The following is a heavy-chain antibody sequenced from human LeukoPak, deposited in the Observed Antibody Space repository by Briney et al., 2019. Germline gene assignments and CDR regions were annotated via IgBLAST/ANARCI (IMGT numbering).Heavy chain of an antibody. J-gene: IGHJ3*02. CDR3: ATDRYSSSSQGDDAFDI. D-gene: IGHD6-6*01. V-gene: IGHV1-24*01. CDR2: FDPEDGET. Sequence: ASVKVSCKVSGYTLTELSMHWVRQAPGKGLEWMGGFDPEDGETIYAQKFQGRVTMTEDTSTDTAYMELSSLRSEDTAVYYCATDRYSSSSQGDDAFDIWGQGTMVTVSS. CDR1: GYTLTELS.